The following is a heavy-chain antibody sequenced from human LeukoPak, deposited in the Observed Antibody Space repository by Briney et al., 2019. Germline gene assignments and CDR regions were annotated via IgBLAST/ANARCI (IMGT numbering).Heavy chain of an antibody. D-gene: IGHD5-24*01. J-gene: IGHJ4*02. CDR2: IIPIFGTS. CDR1: GGTFSSYA. V-gene: IGHV1-69*13. CDR3: ARDPLEMATTQGGDY. Sequence: SVKVSCKASGGTFSSYAISWVRQAPGQGLEWMGGIIPIFGTSNYAQKFQGRVTITADESTSTAYMELSSLRSEDTAVYYCARDPLEMATTQGGDYWGQGTLVTVPS.